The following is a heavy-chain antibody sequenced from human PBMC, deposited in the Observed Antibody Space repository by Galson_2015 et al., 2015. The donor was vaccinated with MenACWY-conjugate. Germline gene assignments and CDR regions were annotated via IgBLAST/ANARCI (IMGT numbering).Heavy chain of an antibody. Sequence: SLRISCAAYGFTFSSNWMSWVRQAPGKGLEWVANISQDGREKYYVDSMKGRFTISRDDAKNSLYLQMNSLRAEDTAVYYCARLPAGSEILYFYGMDVSVQGTTAPVSS. D-gene: IGHD5-24*01. J-gene: IGHJ6*02. CDR1: GFTFSSNW. CDR2: ISQDGREK. V-gene: IGHV3-7*03. CDR3: ARLPAGSEILYFYGMDV.